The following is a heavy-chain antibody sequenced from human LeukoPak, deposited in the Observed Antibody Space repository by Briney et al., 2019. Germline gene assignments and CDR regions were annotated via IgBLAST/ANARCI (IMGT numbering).Heavy chain of an antibody. V-gene: IGHV3-23*01. Sequence: GGSLRLSCAASGFTFNLYGMSWVRQVPGKGLEWVSGISGYGANTYYADSVKGRFTISRDNSKNTVFLPMNSLTVEDTAVYHCAKDRGPYLGIDNNWFDHWAQGTLVIVSS. D-gene: IGHD1-26*01. CDR3: AKDRGPYLGIDNNWFDH. CDR2: ISGYGANT. CDR1: GFTFNLYG. J-gene: IGHJ5*02.